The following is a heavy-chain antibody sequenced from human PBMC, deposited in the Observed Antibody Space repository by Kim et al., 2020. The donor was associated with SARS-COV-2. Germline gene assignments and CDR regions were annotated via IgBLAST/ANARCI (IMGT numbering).Heavy chain of an antibody. CDR3: AKVYSSSREPNFDY. CDR2: ISGSGGST. J-gene: IGHJ4*02. Sequence: GGSLRLSCAASGFTFSSYAMSWVRQAPGKGLEWVSAISGSGGSTYYADSVKGRFTISRDNSKNTLYLQMNSQRAEDTAVYYCAKVYSSSREPNFDYWGQGTLVTVSS. D-gene: IGHD6-13*01. V-gene: IGHV3-23*01. CDR1: GFTFSSYA.